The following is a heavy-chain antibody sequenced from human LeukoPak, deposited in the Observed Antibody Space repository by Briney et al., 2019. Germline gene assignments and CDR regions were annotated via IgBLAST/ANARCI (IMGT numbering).Heavy chain of an antibody. Sequence: SETLSLTCAVYGGSFSGYYWSWIRQPPEKGLEWIGEINHSGSTSYNPSLKSRVTISVDTSKNQFSLKLSSVTAADTAVYYCARRWVYDFWSGYYTDWGQGTLVTVSS. CDR2: INHSGST. CDR1: GGSFSGYY. J-gene: IGHJ4*02. D-gene: IGHD3-3*01. V-gene: IGHV4-34*01. CDR3: ARRWVYDFWSGYYTD.